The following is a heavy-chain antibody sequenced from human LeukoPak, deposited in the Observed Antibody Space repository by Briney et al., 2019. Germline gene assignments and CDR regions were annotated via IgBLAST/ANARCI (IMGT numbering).Heavy chain of an antibody. CDR3: AKDKNDSGDYSSMDV. CDR1: QFTFSSYG. V-gene: IGHV3-30*02. J-gene: IGHJ6*03. CDR2: IRYDGSNK. D-gene: IGHD4-17*01. Sequence: GGSLRLSCVGSQFTFSSYGMHWVRQAPGKGLEWVAFIRYDGSNKYYADSVKGRFTVSRDNSKNTLYLQMNSLRVEDTAIYYCAKDKNDSGDYSSMDVWGKGTTVTVSS.